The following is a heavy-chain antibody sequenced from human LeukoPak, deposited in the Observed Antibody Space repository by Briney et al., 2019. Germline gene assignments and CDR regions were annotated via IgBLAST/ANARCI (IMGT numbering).Heavy chain of an antibody. CDR1: GFTFSNYA. J-gene: IGHJ4*02. Sequence: GGSLRLSCAASGFTFSNYAMMWVRQAPGKGLEWVAFIRNDGSNKYYADSVKGRFTISRDNSKNTLYLQMNSLRAEDTAVYYCAKDPIGYYGSGSYFYWGQGTLVTVSS. V-gene: IGHV3-30*02. CDR3: AKDPIGYYGSGSYFY. D-gene: IGHD3-10*01. CDR2: IRNDGSNK.